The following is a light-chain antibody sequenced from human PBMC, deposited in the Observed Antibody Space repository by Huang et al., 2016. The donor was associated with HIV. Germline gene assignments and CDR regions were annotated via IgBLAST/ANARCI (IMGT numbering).Light chain of an antibody. Sequence: EIVLTQSPATLSLSPGERATLSCRASQSVNTFLAWYQQKPGQAPRLLIYDAANRATGIPARFSVSGSGTDFTHTISSLEPEDFAVYYCQQRSNRPLTFGGGTKVEIK. J-gene: IGKJ4*01. V-gene: IGKV3-11*01. CDR2: DAA. CDR3: QQRSNRPLT. CDR1: QSVNTF.